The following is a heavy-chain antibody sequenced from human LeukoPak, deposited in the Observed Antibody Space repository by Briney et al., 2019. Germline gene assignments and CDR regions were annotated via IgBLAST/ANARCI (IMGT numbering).Heavy chain of an antibody. CDR3: ARVNPGPQGGVVAFDI. J-gene: IGHJ3*02. D-gene: IGHD2-15*01. CDR1: GGSFSSYY. V-gene: IGHV4-59*01. Sequence: SETLSLTCAIYGGSFSSYYWSWIRQPPGKGLEWIGYIYYSGSTNYNPSLKSRVTISVDTSKNQFSLKLSSVTAADTAVYYCARVNPGPQGGVVAFDIWAKGQWSPSLQ. CDR2: IYYSGST.